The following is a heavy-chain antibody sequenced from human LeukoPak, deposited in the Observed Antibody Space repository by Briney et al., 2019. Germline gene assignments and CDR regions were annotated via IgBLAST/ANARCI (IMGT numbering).Heavy chain of an antibody. CDR3: ARPDCSGGSCYSANAFDI. V-gene: IGHV4-59*08. D-gene: IGHD2-15*01. Sequence: SETLSLTCTVSGGSISSYYWSWIRQPPGKGLEWIGYIYYSGSTNYNPSLKSRVTISVDTSKNQFSLKLSSVTAADTAVYYCARPDCSGGSCYSANAFDIWGQGTMVTVSS. J-gene: IGHJ3*02. CDR1: GGSISSYY. CDR2: IYYSGST.